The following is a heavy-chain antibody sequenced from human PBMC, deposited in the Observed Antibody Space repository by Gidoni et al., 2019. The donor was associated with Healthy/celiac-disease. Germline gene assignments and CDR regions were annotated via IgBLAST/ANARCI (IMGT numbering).Heavy chain of an antibody. J-gene: IGHJ4*02. CDR3: ARVKGPTVAGTGVDY. CDR1: GFTFSSYW. CDR2: IKQDGSEK. D-gene: IGHD6-19*01. Sequence: EVQLVESGGGLVQPGGSLRLSCAASGFTFSSYWMSWVRQAPGKGLEWVANIKQDGSEKYYVDSVKGRFTISRDNAKNSLYLQMNSLRAEDTAVYYCARVKGPTVAGTGVDYWGQGTLVTVSS. V-gene: IGHV3-7*01.